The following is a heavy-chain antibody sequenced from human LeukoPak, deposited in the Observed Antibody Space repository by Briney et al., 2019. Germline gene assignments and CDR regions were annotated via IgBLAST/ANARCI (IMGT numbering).Heavy chain of an antibody. CDR2: IYHSGST. CDR1: GGSISSGYY. D-gene: IGHD6-13*01. Sequence: SETLSLTCTVSGGSISSGYYWGWIRQPPGKGLEWIGSIYHSGSTYYNPSLKSRVTISVDTSKNQFSLKLSSVTAADTAVYYCARVYSSSWYNFDYWGQGTLVTVSS. CDR3: ARVYSSSWYNFDY. J-gene: IGHJ4*02. V-gene: IGHV4-38-2*02.